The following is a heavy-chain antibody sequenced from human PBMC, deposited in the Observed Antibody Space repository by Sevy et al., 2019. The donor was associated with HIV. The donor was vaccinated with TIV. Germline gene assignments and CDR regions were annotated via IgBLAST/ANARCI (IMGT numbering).Heavy chain of an antibody. CDR3: TRDRYYDASGYYYYYYGLDV. V-gene: IGHV3-66*01. Sequence: GGSLRLSCAASEFSVTDNYMSWVRQAPGKGLEWVSTIYSGGSTFYADSVKGRFTISRDNSKNTLYLHMNCLRAEDTAVYYCTRDRYYDASGYYYYYYGLDVWGQGTTVTVSS. CDR1: EFSVTDNY. D-gene: IGHD3-22*01. CDR2: IYSGGST. J-gene: IGHJ6*02.